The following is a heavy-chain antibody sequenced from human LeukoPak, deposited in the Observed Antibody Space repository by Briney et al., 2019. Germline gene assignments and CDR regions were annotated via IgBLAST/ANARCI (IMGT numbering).Heavy chain of an antibody. D-gene: IGHD3-22*01. J-gene: IGHJ3*02. Sequence: PGGSLRLSCAASGFTFSSYEMNWVRQAPGKGLEWVSAISGSGGSTYYADSVKGRFTISRDNSKNTLYLQMNSLRAEDTAVYYCAKDLLDYYDSSGYYLDAFDIWGQGTMVTVSS. CDR1: GFTFSSYE. CDR2: ISGSGGST. V-gene: IGHV3-23*01. CDR3: AKDLLDYYDSSGYYLDAFDI.